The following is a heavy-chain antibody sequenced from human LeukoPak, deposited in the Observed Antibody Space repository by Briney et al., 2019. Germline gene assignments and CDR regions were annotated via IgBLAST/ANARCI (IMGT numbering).Heavy chain of an antibody. V-gene: IGHV3-30*02. J-gene: IGHJ4*02. D-gene: IGHD2-2*01. CDR3: AKGQRYCSSTSCYEAY. CDR2: IRYDGTNK. Sequence: GGSLRLSCAASGFTFSNYGMHWVRQAPGKGLEWVAFIRYDGTNKYYADSVKGRFTISRDNSKNTLYLQMNSLRAEDTAVYYCAKGQRYCSSTSCYEAYWGQGTLVTVSS. CDR1: GFTFSNYG.